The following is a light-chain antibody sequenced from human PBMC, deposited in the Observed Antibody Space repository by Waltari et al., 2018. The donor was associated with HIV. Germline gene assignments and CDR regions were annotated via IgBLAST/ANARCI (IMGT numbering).Light chain of an antibody. CDR3: AAWGDSLSSDV. V-gene: IGLV1-47*01. J-gene: IGLJ1*01. CDR2: SKN. Sequence: QSVLPQPPSASGTPGPRVTCSCSGSSSNIGSHYEHWYQLLPGTAPNPPIYSKNQRPSGVPDRFSGSKSGTSASLAISGRRYEDEADYYCAAWGDSLSSDVFGTGTEVTVL. CDR1: SSNIGSHY.